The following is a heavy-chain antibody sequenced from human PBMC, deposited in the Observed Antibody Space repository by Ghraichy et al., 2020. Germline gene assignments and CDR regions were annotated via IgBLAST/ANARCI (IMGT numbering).Heavy chain of an antibody. Sequence: LSLTCAASGFTFSNYAMSWVRQAPGKGLEWVSTILGSGTTTYYADSVKGRFTISRDNSKNTLYMQMNSLRAEDTAVYYCVGLRANGDPVCWGQGALVTVSS. V-gene: IGHV3-23*01. D-gene: IGHD4-17*01. J-gene: IGHJ4*02. CDR3: VGLRANGDPVC. CDR2: ILGSGTTT. CDR1: GFTFSNYA.